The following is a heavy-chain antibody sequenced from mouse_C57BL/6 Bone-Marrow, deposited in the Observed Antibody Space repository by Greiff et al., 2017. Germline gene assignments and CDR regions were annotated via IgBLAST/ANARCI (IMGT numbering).Heavy chain of an antibody. CDR2: IDPENGDT. CDR1: GFNIKDDY. V-gene: IGHV14-4*01. D-gene: IGHD1-1*01. CDR3: TTESYYPH. J-gene: IGHJ2*01. Sequence: EVQLQESGAELVRPGASVKLSCTASGFNIKDDYMHWVKQRPEQGLEWIGWIDPENGDTEYASKFQGKATITADTSSNTAYLQLSRLTSEDTAVYYCTTESYYPHWGQGTTLTVSS.